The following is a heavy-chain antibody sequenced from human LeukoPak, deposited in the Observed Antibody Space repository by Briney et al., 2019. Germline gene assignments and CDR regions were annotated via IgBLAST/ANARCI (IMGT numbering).Heavy chain of an antibody. CDR1: GFTFSDYY. J-gene: IGHJ4*02. V-gene: IGHV3-11*04. CDR2: ISSSGSTI. CDR3: AREGYSYGLDEYYFDY. D-gene: IGHD5-18*01. Sequence: GGSLRLSCAASGFTFSDYYMSWIRQAPGKGLEWVSYISSSGSTIYYADSVKGRFTTSRDNAKNSLYLQMNSLRAEDTAVYYCAREGYSYGLDEYYFDYWGQGTLVTVSS.